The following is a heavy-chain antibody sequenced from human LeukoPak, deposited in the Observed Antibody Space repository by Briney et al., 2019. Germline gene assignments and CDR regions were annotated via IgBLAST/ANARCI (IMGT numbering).Heavy chain of an antibody. CDR2: ISYDGSTQ. CDR1: GFTFSSHA. V-gene: IGHV3-30*04. Sequence: PGGSLRLSCAASGFTFSSHAMHWVRQAPGKGLEWVAVISYDGSTQYSADSVKGRFTISRDNSKNTLYLQMNSLRAEDTAVYYCARDSGFSGTQRGEYWGQGTLVTDSS. CDR3: ARDSGFSGTQRGEY. J-gene: IGHJ4*02. D-gene: IGHD6-6*01.